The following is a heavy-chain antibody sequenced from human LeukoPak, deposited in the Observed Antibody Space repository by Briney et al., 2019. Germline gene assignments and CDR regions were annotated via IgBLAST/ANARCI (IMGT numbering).Heavy chain of an antibody. CDR2: ISWNSGSI. CDR1: GFTFDDYA. J-gene: IGHJ4*02. Sequence: GRSLRPPCAASGFTFDDYAMHWVRQAPGKGLEWVPGISWNSGSIGYADSVKGRFTISRDNAKNSLYLQMNSLRAEDTALYYCAKGHVDTAMAFDYWGQGTLVTVSS. V-gene: IGHV3-9*01. CDR3: AKGHVDTAMAFDY. D-gene: IGHD5-18*01.